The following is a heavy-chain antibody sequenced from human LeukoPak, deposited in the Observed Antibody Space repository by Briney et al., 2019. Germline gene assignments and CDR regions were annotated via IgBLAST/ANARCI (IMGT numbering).Heavy chain of an antibody. J-gene: IGHJ3*01. CDR2: ISTTSDYI. V-gene: IGHV3-21*01. CDR1: GISLRSYN. D-gene: IGHD3-16*01. Sequence: WGAPRLSRAASGISLRSYNKKRGRPAPGEGRGGGSSISTTSDYIYYADSLKGRFTISRDNSKNTLYLQMGSLRPEDMAVYYCARARGYGRRHDAFDLWGQGTVLTVSS. CDR3: ARARGYGRRHDAFDL.